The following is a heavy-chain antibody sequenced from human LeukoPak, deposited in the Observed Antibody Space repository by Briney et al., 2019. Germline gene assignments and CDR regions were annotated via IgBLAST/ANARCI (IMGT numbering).Heavy chain of an antibody. CDR1: GFTFSSYG. Sequence: PGGSLRLSCAASGFTFSSYGMHWVRQAPGKGLEWVAVIWYDGSNKYYADSVKGRFTISRENAKNSLYLQMHSLRVEDTAVYYCARRPNWGAANWYFDLWGRGTLVTVSS. D-gene: IGHD7-27*01. CDR3: ARRPNWGAANWYFDL. CDR2: IWYDGSNK. J-gene: IGHJ2*01. V-gene: IGHV3-33*01.